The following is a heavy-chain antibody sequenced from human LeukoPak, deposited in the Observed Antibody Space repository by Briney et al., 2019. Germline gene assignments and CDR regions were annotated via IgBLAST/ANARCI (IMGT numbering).Heavy chain of an antibody. CDR1: GFTFSSYA. Sequence: GSLRLSCAASGFTFSSYAMHWVRQAPGKGLEWVAVISYDGSNKYYADSVKGRFSISRDNSKNTLYLQMNSLRAEDTAVYYCAKEGGRSVAGSPGGDYWGQGTLVTVSS. CDR2: ISYDGSNK. V-gene: IGHV3-30-3*01. J-gene: IGHJ4*02. CDR3: AKEGGRSVAGSPGGDY. D-gene: IGHD6-19*01.